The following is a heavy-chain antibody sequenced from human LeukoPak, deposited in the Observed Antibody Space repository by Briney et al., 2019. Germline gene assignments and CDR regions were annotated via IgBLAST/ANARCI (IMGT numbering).Heavy chain of an antibody. V-gene: IGHV1-18*04. D-gene: IGHD2-2*01. CDR1: GYTFTSYG. CDR3: AKGGDIVVVPAATRNWFDP. Sequence: ASVKVSCKASGYTFTSYGISWVRQAPGQGLEWMGWISAYNGNTNYAQKLQGRVTMTTDTSTSTAYMELRSLRSDDTAVYYCAKGGDIVVVPAATRNWFDPWGQGTLVTVSS. CDR2: ISAYNGNT. J-gene: IGHJ5*02.